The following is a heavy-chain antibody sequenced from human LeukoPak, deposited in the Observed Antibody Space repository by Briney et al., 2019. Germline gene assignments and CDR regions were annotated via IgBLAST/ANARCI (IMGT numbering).Heavy chain of an antibody. CDR3: AREAPPPYSSGWYYFDY. J-gene: IGHJ4*02. CDR2: IWYDGSNK. CDR1: GFTFSSYG. Sequence: GGSLRLSCAASGFTFSSYGMHWVRQAPGKGLEWVAVIWYDGSNKYYADSVKGRFTISRDNSKNTLYLQMNSLRAEDTAVYYCAREAPPPYSSGWYYFDYWGQGTLVTVSS. V-gene: IGHV3-33*01. D-gene: IGHD6-19*01.